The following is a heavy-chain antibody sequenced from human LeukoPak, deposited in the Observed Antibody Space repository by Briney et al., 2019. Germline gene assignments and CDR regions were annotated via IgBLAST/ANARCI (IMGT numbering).Heavy chain of an antibody. J-gene: IGHJ6*02. CDR1: GGSISSYY. CDR2: IYHSGST. D-gene: IGHD2-2*01. Sequence: KTSETLSLTCTVSGGSISSYYWSWVRQPPGKGLEWIGEIYHSGSTNYNPSLKSRVTISVDKSKNQFSLKLSSVTAADTAVYYCASCSTSCYYYGMDVWGQGTTVTVSS. CDR3: ASCSTSCYYYGMDV. V-gene: IGHV4-4*02.